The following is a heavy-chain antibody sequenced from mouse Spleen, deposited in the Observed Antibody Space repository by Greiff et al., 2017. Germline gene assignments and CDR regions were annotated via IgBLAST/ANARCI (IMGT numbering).Heavy chain of an antibody. Sequence: EVQVVESGPGLVKPSQSLSLTCSVTGYSITSGYYWNWIRQFPGNKLEWMGYISYDGSNNYNPSLKNRISITRDTSKNQFFLKLNSVTTEDTATYYCAREGTTALFDYWGQGTTLTVSS. CDR2: ISYDGSN. CDR1: GYSITSGYY. V-gene: IGHV3-6*01. J-gene: IGHJ2*01. CDR3: AREGTTALFDY. D-gene: IGHD1-2*01.